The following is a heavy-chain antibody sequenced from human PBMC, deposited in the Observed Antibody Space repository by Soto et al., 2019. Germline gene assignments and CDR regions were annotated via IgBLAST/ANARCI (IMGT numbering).Heavy chain of an antibody. CDR1: GFTFSSYW. Sequence: EVQLVESGGGLVQPGGSLRLSCAASGFTFSSYWMHWVRQAPGKGLVWVSRINADGSGTSYADSVEGRFTISRDYAKNTLYLQMNSLRAEDTAVYYCAREYYYGMDVWGQGTTVTVSS. CDR3: AREYYYGMDV. CDR2: INADGSGT. V-gene: IGHV3-74*01. J-gene: IGHJ6*02.